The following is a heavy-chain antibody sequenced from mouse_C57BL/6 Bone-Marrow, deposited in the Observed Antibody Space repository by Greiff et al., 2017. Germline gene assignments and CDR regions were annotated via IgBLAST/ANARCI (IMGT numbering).Heavy chain of an antibody. CDR1: GYTFTSYG. CDR3: ALSFFYGSSPYYAMDY. J-gene: IGHJ4*01. D-gene: IGHD1-1*01. V-gene: IGHV1-81*01. Sequence: VQLQQSGAELARPGASVKLSCKASGYTFTSYGISWVKQRTGQGLEWIGEIYPRSGNTYYNEKFKGKAPLTADKSYSTAYMELRSLTSDDSAVYFCALSFFYGSSPYYAMDYWGQGTSVTVSS. CDR2: IYPRSGNT.